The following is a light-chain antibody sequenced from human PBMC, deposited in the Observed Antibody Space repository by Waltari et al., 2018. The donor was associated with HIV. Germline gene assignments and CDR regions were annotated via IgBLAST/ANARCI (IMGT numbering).Light chain of an antibody. CDR3: QQYGDSPR. J-gene: IGKJ3*01. V-gene: IGKV3-20*01. CDR2: GAS. CDR1: QSISSGY. Sequence: EIVLTQSPGTLSLSPGERATLSCRASQSISSGYLAWYQQKPAQAPRLLLYGASSRAPGIPDTFSGSGSGTDFTLTISRLEPEDFAVYYCQQYGDSPRFGPGTRVDV.